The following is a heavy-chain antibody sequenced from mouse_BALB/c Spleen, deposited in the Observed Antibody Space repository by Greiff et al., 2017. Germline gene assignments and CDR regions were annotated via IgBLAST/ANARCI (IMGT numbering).Heavy chain of an antibody. V-gene: IGHV14-3*02. Sequence: EVKLVESGAELVKPGASVKLSCTASGFNIKDTYMHWVKQRPEQGLEWIGRIDPANGNTKYDPKFQGKATITADTSSNTAYLQLSSLTSEDTAVYYCARGLRLFAYWGQGTLVTVSA. CDR3: ARGLRLFAY. CDR1: GFNIKDTY. J-gene: IGHJ3*01. D-gene: IGHD2-2*01. CDR2: IDPANGNT.